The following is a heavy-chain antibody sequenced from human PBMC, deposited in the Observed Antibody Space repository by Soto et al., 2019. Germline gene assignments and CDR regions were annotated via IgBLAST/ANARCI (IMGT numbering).Heavy chain of an antibody. D-gene: IGHD2-2*01. CDR1: GYTFTSYA. CDR3: ARASGYCSSTSCLGAQSYFDY. Sequence: ASVKVSCKASGYTFTSYAMHWVRQAPGQRLEWMGWINAGNGNTKYSQKFQGRVTITRDTSASTAYMELSSLRSEDTAVYYCARASGYCSSTSCLGAQSYFDYWGQGTLVTVSS. V-gene: IGHV1-3*01. J-gene: IGHJ4*02. CDR2: INAGNGNT.